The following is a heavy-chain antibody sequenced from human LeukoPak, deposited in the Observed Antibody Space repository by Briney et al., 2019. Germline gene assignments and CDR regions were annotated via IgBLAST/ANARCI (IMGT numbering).Heavy chain of an antibody. CDR1: GFTFSSYG. CDR2: IRYDGSNK. D-gene: IGHD1-26*01. V-gene: IGHV3-30*02. J-gene: IGHJ5*02. Sequence: PGGSLRLSCAASGFTFSSYGMHWVRQAPGKGLEWVAFIRYDGSNKYCADSVKGRFTISRDNSKNTLYLQMNSLRAEDTAVYYCAKDRRGSSAWFDPWGQGTLVTVSS. CDR3: AKDRRGSSAWFDP.